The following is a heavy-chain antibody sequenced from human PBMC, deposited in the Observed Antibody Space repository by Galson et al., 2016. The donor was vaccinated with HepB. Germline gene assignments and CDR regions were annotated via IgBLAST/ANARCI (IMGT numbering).Heavy chain of an antibody. V-gene: IGHV2-5*02. CDR3: AHRLAVYTSNGRGWFDP. D-gene: IGHD3-16*01. Sequence: PALVKPTQTLTLTCTFSGFSLSTLGEAVGWVRQPPAKALEWLALIYWDDDRRYNPSLRSRLTITKDASRNQVVLTLTNVGPVDTATYYCAHRLAVYTSNGRGWFDPWGHGTLVTVSS. CDR2: IYWDDDR. J-gene: IGHJ5*02. CDR1: GFSLSTLGEA.